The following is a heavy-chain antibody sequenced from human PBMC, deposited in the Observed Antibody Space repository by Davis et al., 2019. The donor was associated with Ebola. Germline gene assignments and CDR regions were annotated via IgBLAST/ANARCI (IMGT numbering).Heavy chain of an antibody. CDR2: IVVGSGNT. CDR1: GFTFTTSA. J-gene: IGHJ3*02. Sequence: SVKVSCKASGFTFTTSAVQWVRQARGQRLEWIGWIVVGSGNTNYAQKFQGRVTITADESTSTAYMELSSLRSEDTAVYYCARAFLHCSGGSCHPGGAFDIWGQGTMVTVSS. V-gene: IGHV1-58*01. CDR3: ARAFLHCSGGSCHPGGAFDI. D-gene: IGHD2-15*01.